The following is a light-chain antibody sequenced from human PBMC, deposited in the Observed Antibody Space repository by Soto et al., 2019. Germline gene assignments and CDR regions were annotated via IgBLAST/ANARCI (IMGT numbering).Light chain of an antibody. CDR2: EVS. V-gene: IGLV2-8*01. Sequence: QSALTQPPSASGSPGQSVTISCTGTSSDVGGYNYVSWYQQHPGKAPTLMIYEVSKRPSGVPDRFSGSKSGNTASLTVSGLQAEDEADYYCNSYGGSKGVFGGGTKVTVL. CDR1: SSDVGGYNY. CDR3: NSYGGSKGV. J-gene: IGLJ2*01.